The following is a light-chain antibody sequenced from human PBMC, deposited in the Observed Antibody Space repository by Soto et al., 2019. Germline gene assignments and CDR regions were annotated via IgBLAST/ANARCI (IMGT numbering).Light chain of an antibody. Sequence: DIQMTQSPSTLSASVGDRVTITCRASQSINSLLAWFQQKPGKAPEILIYKASSLESGVPSRFSGSGSGTEFTLTISRLQPDDYATYYCLQYYDYREFGKGTKVDI. CDR2: KAS. CDR1: QSINSL. CDR3: LQYYDYRE. V-gene: IGKV1-5*03. J-gene: IGKJ1*01.